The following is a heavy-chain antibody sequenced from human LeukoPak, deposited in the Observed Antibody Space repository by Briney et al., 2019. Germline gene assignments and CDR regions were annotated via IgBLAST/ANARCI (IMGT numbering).Heavy chain of an antibody. V-gene: IGHV4-34*01. CDR1: GGSFSGYY. Sequence: SETLSLTCAVYGGSFSGYYWSWIRQPPGKGLEWIGEINHSGSTNYNPSLKSRVTISVDTSKNQFSLRLSSVTAADTAVYYCARLPALGSSWYYFDYWGQGTLVTVSS. CDR2: INHSGST. CDR3: ARLPALGSSWYYFDY. D-gene: IGHD6-13*01. J-gene: IGHJ4*02.